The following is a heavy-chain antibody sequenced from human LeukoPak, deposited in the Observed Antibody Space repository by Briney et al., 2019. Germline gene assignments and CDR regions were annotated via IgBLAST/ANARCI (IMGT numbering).Heavy chain of an antibody. D-gene: IGHD2-15*01. Sequence: SETLSLTCTVSGGSISSGDYYWSWIRQPPGKGLEWIGYIYYSGSTNYNPSLKSRVTISVDTSKNQFSLKLSSVTAADTAVYYCARGVPLIVVGWFDPWGQGTLVTVSS. J-gene: IGHJ5*02. CDR2: IYYSGST. V-gene: IGHV4-61*08. CDR1: GGSISSGDYY. CDR3: ARGVPLIVVGWFDP.